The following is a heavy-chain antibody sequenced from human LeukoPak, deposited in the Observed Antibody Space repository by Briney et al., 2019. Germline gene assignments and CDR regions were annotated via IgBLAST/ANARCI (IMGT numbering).Heavy chain of an antibody. CDR1: GGTFSSYA. CDR2: IIPTLGIA. V-gene: IGHV1-69*04. D-gene: IGHD3-22*01. J-gene: IGHJ4*02. CDR3: ARDWDSSGYYHY. Sequence: GASVKVSCKASGGTFSSYAISWERQAPGQGLEWMGRIIPTLGIANYAQKFQGRVTITADKSTSTAYMELSSLRSEDTAVYYCARDWDSSGYYHYWGQGTLVTVSS.